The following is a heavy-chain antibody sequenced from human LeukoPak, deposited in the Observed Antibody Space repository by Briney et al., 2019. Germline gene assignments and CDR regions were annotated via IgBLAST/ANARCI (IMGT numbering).Heavy chain of an antibody. CDR2: IRYSGAT. CDR3: VRHQELTMYTT. V-gene: IGHV4-39*01. J-gene: IGHJ4*02. D-gene: IGHD1-7*01. CDR1: GASVSSSGFY. Sequence: KSSETLSLTCSVSGASVSSSGFYWAWVRQPPGQGLDWLGTIRYSGATYYNSSYMGRVTIFVDTPKNHLYLNLNSVTAADTAVYFCVRHQELTMYTTWGQGVPVTVSS.